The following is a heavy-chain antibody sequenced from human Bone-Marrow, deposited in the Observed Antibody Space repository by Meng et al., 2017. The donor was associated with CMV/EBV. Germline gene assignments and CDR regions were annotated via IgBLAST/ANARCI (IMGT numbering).Heavy chain of an antibody. Sequence: ASVKVSCKASGYTLTNYSMHLVRQAPGQGLEWMGIINPSGGSTSYAQKFQGRVTMTRDTSTSTVYMELSSLRSEDTAVYYCARDRGYCSSTSCQPTNNWFDPWGQGTLVTVSS. J-gene: IGHJ5*02. CDR2: INPSGGST. CDR3: ARDRGYCSSTSCQPTNNWFDP. V-gene: IGHV1-46*01. D-gene: IGHD2-2*01. CDR1: GYTLTNYS.